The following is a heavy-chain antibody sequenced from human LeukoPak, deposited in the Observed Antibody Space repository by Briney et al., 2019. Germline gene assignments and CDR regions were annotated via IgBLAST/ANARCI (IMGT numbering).Heavy chain of an antibody. CDR3: ATIYSGSYWGIDY. D-gene: IGHD1-26*01. CDR1: GGSISNTNW. J-gene: IGHJ4*02. Sequence: SGTLSLTCGVSGGSISNTNWWTWVRQPPGKGLEWIGTIYYSGTTYYNPSLKSRVTISVDTSKKQFSLKLTSVTAADTAVYYCATIYSGSYWGIDYWGQGTLVTVSS. CDR2: IYYSGTT. V-gene: IGHV4-4*02.